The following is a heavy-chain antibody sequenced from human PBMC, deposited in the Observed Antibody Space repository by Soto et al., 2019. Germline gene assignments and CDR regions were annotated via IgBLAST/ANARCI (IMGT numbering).Heavy chain of an antibody. D-gene: IGHD1-1*01. J-gene: IGHJ4*02. CDR1: GAAFTSYS. V-gene: IGHV1-69*12. CDR3: ARDNTGLDY. Sequence: QVHLVQSGAEVKKPGSSVKVSCKASGAAFTSYSFHWVRQAPGQGLEWMGGIIPMSGTTNYAPKFQGRVTMTADVPTNTAYIELSSLRSEDTAIYYCARDNTGLDYWGQGTLVTVSS. CDR2: IIPMSGTT.